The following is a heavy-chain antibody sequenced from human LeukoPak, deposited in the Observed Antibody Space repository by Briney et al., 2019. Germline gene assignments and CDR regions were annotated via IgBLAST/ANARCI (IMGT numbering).Heavy chain of an antibody. CDR3: ARHQAPPWHQRLLATWRGYYLDS. V-gene: IGHV4-59*08. CDR1: SDSISNYY. Sequence: SETLSLTCTVSSDSISNYYWSWIRQPPGKGLEWIGDMYYSWSVASNPSLQSRVTMSLDTSTKQLSLRQTSVTAADTAVYCCARHQAPPWHQRLLATWRGYYLDSWGQGTLVIVSS. CDR2: MYYSWSV. D-gene: IGHD2-21*02. J-gene: IGHJ4*02.